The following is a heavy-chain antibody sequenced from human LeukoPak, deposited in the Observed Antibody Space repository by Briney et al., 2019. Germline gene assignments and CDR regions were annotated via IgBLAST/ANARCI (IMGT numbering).Heavy chain of an antibody. V-gene: IGHV3-23*01. Sequence: GGALRLSSAASGFSLCGAAMCGGREALGGGRGWVSAISGSGGSTYYADSVKGRFTISRDNSKNTPYLQMNSLRAEDTAVYYCAREELSQGYFDYWGQGTLVTVS. CDR1: GFSLCGAA. J-gene: IGHJ4*02. CDR2: ISGSGGST. D-gene: IGHD1-26*01. CDR3: AREELSQGYFDY.